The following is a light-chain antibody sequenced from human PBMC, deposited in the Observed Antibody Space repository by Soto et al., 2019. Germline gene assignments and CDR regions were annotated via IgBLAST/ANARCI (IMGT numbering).Light chain of an antibody. CDR2: EDS. V-gene: IGLV2-23*01. J-gene: IGLJ1*01. CDR1: SSTVGSYDL. Sequence: QSVLTQPASVSGSPGQSITIPCSGSSSTVGSYDLVSWYQHLPGKAPRLMIYEDSKRPSGVSDRFSGSKSGNTASLTISGLRAEDEADYYCSSYAGRSSYVFGTGTKVTVL. CDR3: SSYAGRSSYV.